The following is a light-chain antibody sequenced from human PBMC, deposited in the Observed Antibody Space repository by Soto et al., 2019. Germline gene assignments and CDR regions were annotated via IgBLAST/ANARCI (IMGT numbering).Light chain of an antibody. CDR1: SSDIGSNP. CDR2: RDN. Sequence: QLVLTQPPSGSGTPGQRVAISCSGGSSDIGSNPVNWYLHLPGAAPKLLIYRDNQRPSGVPDRFSGSKSGTSASLTISGLQSEDEADYFCSAWDDNIYGPVFGGGTKLTVL. J-gene: IGLJ2*01. V-gene: IGLV1-44*01. CDR3: SAWDDNIYGPV.